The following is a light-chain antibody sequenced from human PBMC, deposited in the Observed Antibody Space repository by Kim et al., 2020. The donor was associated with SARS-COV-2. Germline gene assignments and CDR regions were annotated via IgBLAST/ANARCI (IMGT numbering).Light chain of an antibody. CDR2: GVS. V-gene: IGKV3-20*01. J-gene: IGKJ2*03. Sequence: SPGERATPSCRASQSVRSSYLAWYQHKPGQAPRLLIYGVSSRATGIPDRFSGSGSGTDFTLTISRLEPEDFAVYYCQQYGGSPPYSFGQGTKLEI. CDR3: QQYGGSPPYS. CDR1: QSVRSSY.